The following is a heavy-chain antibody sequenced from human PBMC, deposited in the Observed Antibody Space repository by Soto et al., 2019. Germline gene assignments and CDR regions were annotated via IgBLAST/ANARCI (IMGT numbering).Heavy chain of an antibody. Sequence: SETLSLTCAVYGGSFSGYYWSWIRQPPGKGLEWIGEINHSGSTNYNPSLKSRVTISVDTSKNQFSLKLSSVTAADTAVYYCACGAAVVVVDAIFGAFDIWGQGTMVTVSS. D-gene: IGHD3-3*01. CDR2: INHSGST. V-gene: IGHV4-34*01. J-gene: IGHJ3*02. CDR1: GGSFSGYY. CDR3: ACGAAVVVVDAIFGAFDI.